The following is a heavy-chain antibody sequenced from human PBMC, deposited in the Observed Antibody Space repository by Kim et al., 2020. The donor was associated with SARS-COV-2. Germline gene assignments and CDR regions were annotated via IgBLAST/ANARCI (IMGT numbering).Heavy chain of an antibody. CDR3: ARSGGYDIWTGEES. V-gene: IGHV4-31*02. D-gene: IGHD3-9*01. J-gene: IGHJ5*02. Sequence: SPSLKRRVTISVDTSKNQFSLKLSSVTPADTAVYYCARSGGYDIWTGEESWGRGTLVPVSS.